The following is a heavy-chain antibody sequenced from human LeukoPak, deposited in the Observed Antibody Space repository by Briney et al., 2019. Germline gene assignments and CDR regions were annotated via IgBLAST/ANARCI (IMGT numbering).Heavy chain of an antibody. CDR1: GFTFSSYA. D-gene: IGHD3-9*01. CDR3: AIPKLPYVDWARGMDV. Sequence: PGGSLRLSCAASGFTFSSYAMSWVRQAPGKGLEWVSAISGSGGSTYYADSVKGRFTISRDNSKNTLYLQMNSLRAEDTAVYYCAIPKLPYVDWARGMDVWGQGTTVTVSS. V-gene: IGHV3-23*01. CDR2: ISGSGGST. J-gene: IGHJ6*02.